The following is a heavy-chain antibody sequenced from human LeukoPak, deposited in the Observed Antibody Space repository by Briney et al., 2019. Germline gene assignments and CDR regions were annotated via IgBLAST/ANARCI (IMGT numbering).Heavy chain of an antibody. CDR1: GFTFSSYA. J-gene: IGHJ4*02. D-gene: IGHD4-17*01. CDR2: ISGSGGST. V-gene: IGHV3-23*01. Sequence: GGSLRLSCAASGFTFSSYAMSWVRQAPGKGLEWVSAISGSGGSTYYADSVKGRFTISRDNSKNTLYLQMNSLRAEDTAVYYCAKDPTNDYGDYYFDYWDQGTLVTVSS. CDR3: AKDPTNDYGDYYFDY.